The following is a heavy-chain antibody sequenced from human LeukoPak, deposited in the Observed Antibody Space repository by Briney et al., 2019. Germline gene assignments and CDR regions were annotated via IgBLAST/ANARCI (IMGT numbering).Heavy chain of an antibody. CDR3: ARPYSSGRAYYYYYMDV. D-gene: IGHD6-19*01. V-gene: IGHV1-69*13. CDR2: IIPIFGTA. CDR1: GGTFSSYA. Sequence: ASVKVSCKASGGTFSSYAISWVRQAPGQGLEWMGGIIPIFGTANYAQKFQGRVTVTAGESTSTAYMELSSLRSEDTAVYYCARPYSSGRAYYYYYMDVWGKGTTVTVSS. J-gene: IGHJ6*03.